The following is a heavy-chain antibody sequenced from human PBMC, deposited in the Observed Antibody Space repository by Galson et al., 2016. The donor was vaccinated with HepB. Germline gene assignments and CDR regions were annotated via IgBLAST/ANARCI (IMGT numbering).Heavy chain of an antibody. J-gene: IGHJ4*02. CDR1: GFTFTIYA. CDR3: ARAWIHLYDLDY. V-gene: IGHV3-23*01. CDR2: ITGSGAGT. Sequence: SLRLSCAATGFTFTIYAMSWVRQAPGKGLEWVSGITGSGAGTYYADSVKGRFTISRDNSKNTLYLRMNSLRAEDTAVYYCARAWIHLYDLDYWGQGALVTVSS. D-gene: IGHD5-18*01.